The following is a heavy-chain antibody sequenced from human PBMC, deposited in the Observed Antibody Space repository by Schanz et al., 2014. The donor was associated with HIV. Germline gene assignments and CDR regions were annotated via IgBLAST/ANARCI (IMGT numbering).Heavy chain of an antibody. CDR1: GYTFSKND. Sequence: QVQLVQSGAEVKKPGASVRVSCKASGYTFSKNDINWVRQAPGQGLEWVGWMSPESGNTGMADTFLGRLSLTRFTSTGTAYMELDSLRSEDTAIYYCVRAASFHFDKEGYYRNWYFDFWGRGTLVAVSS. J-gene: IGHJ2*01. CDR2: MSPESGNT. V-gene: IGHV1-8*01. CDR3: VRAASFHFDKEGYYRNWYFDF. D-gene: IGHD1-26*01.